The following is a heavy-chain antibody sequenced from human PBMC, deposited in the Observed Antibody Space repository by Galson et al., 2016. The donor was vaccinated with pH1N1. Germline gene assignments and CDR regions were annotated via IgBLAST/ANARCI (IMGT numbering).Heavy chain of an antibody. J-gene: IGHJ3*02. CDR1: GYTFTSYY. V-gene: IGHV1-46*01. CDR2: INPSGGNT. CDR3: ARDAGMIVVGSGYAFDI. D-gene: IGHD3-22*01. Sequence: SVKVSCKASGYTFTSYYMYWVRQAPGQGLEWMGIINPSGGNTNYAQKFQGRLTMTRDTSTSTVYMELSSLRSGDTAVYYCARDAGMIVVGSGYAFDIWGQGTMVTVSS.